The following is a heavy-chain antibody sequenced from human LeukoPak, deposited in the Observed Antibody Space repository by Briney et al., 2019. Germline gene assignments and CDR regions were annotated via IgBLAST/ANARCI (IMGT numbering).Heavy chain of an antibody. V-gene: IGHV3-30-3*02. CDR1: GFTFSSYA. Sequence: PGRSLRLSCAASGFTFSSYAMHWVRQAPGKGLEWVAVISYDGSNKYYADSVKGRFTISRYNSKNTLYLQMNSLRAEDTAVYYCAKKGYYDGSGYYMYYFDHWGQGTLVTVSS. D-gene: IGHD3-22*01. CDR3: AKKGYYDGSGYYMYYFDH. J-gene: IGHJ4*02. CDR2: ISYDGSNK.